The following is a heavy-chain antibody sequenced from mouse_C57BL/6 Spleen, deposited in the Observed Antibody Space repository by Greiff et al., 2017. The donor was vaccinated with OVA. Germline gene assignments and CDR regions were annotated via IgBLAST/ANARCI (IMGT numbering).Heavy chain of an antibody. CDR3: ARSPHYYGSSWDAMDY. Sequence: VQLKQSGPELVKPGASVKMSCKASGYTFTDYNMHWVKQSHGKSLEWIGYINPNNGGTSYNQKFKGKATLTVNKSSSTAYMELRSLTSEDSAVYYCARSPHYYGSSWDAMDYWGQGTSGTVSS. CDR2: INPNNGGT. D-gene: IGHD1-1*01. J-gene: IGHJ4*01. V-gene: IGHV1-22*01. CDR1: GYTFTDYN.